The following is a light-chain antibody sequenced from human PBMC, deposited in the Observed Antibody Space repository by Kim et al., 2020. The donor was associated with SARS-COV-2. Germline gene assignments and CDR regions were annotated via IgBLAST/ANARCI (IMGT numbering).Light chain of an antibody. J-gene: IGKJ2*01. V-gene: IGKV1-6*01. CDR3: LQDFNYPYT. Sequence: AIQMTQSPSSLSASIGDRVTITCRASQDIRNDLGWYQQKPGKAPELLIYAASSLQSGVPSRFAGSGSGTDFTLTISSLQPVDFATYYCLQDFNYPYTFGQGTKLEI. CDR2: AAS. CDR1: QDIRND.